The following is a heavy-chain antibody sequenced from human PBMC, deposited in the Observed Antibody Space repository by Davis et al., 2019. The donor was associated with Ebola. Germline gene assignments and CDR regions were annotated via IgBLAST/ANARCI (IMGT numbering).Heavy chain of an antibody. J-gene: IGHJ4*02. D-gene: IGHD6-19*01. CDR1: GFTFSSYS. Sequence: GGSLRLSCAASGFTFSSYSMNWVRQAPGKGLEWVSSISSSSSYIYYADSVKGRFTISRDNSKNTLYLQMNSLRAEDTAVYYCAKVTRGWYTDYWGQGTLVTVSS. CDR3: AKVTRGWYTDY. CDR2: ISSSSSYI. V-gene: IGHV3-21*01.